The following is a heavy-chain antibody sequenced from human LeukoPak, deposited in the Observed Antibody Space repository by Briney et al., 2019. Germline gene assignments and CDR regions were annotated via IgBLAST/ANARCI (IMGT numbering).Heavy chain of an antibody. CDR2: ISASGHYT. CDR1: GFTFGNSA. D-gene: IGHD3-16*01. J-gene: IGHJ6*03. CDR3: AKDGSWGDYQFYFYIDV. Sequence: GGSLRLSCAVSGFTFGNSAMSWVRQAPGKGLEWISGISASGHYTYTADSLKGRFTISRDNSKNTLYLQMNNLRAEDTALYYSAKDGSWGDYQFYFYIDVWGNGTTVTVSS. V-gene: IGHV3-23*01.